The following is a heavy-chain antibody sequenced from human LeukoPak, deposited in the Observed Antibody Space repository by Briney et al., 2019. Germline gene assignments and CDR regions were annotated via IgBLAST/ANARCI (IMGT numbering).Heavy chain of an antibody. CDR2: INPNSGGT. D-gene: IGHD3-22*01. Sequence: ASVKVSCKASGYTFTCYYMHWVRQAPGQGLEWMGRINPNSGGTNYAQKFQGRVTMTRDTSISTAYMELSRLRSDDTAVYYCARDSYYDSSGETSLDDYWGQGTLVTVSS. J-gene: IGHJ4*02. CDR1: GYTFTCYY. V-gene: IGHV1-2*06. CDR3: ARDSYYDSSGETSLDDY.